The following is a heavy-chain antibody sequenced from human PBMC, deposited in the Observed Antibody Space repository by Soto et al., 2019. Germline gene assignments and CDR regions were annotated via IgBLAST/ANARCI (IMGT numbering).Heavy chain of an antibody. J-gene: IGHJ4*02. CDR2: ISGSGGST. Sequence: PGGSLRLSCAASGFTFSSYAMSWVRQAPGKGLEWVSAISGSGGSTYYADSVKGRFTISRDNSKNTLYLQMNSLRAEDTAVYYCAKEKGTSYYYDSSGSGLDYWGQGTLVTVSS. CDR1: GFTFSSYA. CDR3: AKEKGTSYYYDSSGSGLDY. V-gene: IGHV3-23*01. D-gene: IGHD3-22*01.